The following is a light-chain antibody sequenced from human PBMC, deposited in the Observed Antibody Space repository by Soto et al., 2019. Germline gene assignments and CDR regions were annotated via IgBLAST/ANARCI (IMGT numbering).Light chain of an antibody. CDR3: QQYGSSGT. CDR1: QSVSNNY. Sequence: EIVLTQSPGTLSLSPGERATLSCRASQSVSNNYLAWYQQKPGQPPSLLIYAASNRATGIPDRFSGSGSGTDFTLTISRLEPEDFAVYYCQQYGSSGTFGQGTKVDIK. V-gene: IGKV3-20*01. J-gene: IGKJ1*01. CDR2: AAS.